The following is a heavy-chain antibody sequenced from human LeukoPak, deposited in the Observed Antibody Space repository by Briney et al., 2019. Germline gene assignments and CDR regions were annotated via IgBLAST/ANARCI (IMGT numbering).Heavy chain of an antibody. CDR1: GGSISSYY. Sequence: SETLSLTCTVSGGSISSYYWSWIRQPPGKGLEWIGYIYYSGSTNYNPSLKSRVTISVDTSKNQFSLKLSSVTAADTAVYYCARDRGYSYGYGLDYWGQGTLVTVSS. D-gene: IGHD5-18*01. CDR3: ARDRGYSYGYGLDY. V-gene: IGHV4-59*01. CDR2: IYYSGST. J-gene: IGHJ4*02.